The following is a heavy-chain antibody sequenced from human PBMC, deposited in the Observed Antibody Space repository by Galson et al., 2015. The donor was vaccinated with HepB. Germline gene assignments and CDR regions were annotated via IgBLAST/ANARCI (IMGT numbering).Heavy chain of an antibody. V-gene: IGHV1-69*04. CDR3: ARDSVVRGGREFDP. CDR2: IIPILGIA. CDR1: GGTFSSYA. Sequence: SVKVSCKASGGTFSSYAISWVRQAPGQGLEWMGRIIPILGIANYAQKFQGRVTITADKSTSTAYMELSSLRSEDTAVYYCARDSVVRGGREFDPWGQGTLVTVSS. D-gene: IGHD3-10*01. J-gene: IGHJ5*02.